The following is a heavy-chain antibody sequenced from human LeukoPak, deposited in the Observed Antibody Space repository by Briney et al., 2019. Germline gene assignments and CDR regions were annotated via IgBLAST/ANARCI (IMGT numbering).Heavy chain of an antibody. CDR1: GGSISSSSYY. V-gene: IGHV4-39*07. CDR3: ARGVGCSSTSCSDYYYYYMDV. D-gene: IGHD2-2*01. J-gene: IGHJ6*03. CDR2: IYYSGST. Sequence: SETLSLTCTVSGGSISSSSYYWGWIRQPPGKGLEWIGSIYYSGSTYYNPSLKSRVTLSVDTSKDQFSLKLSSVTAADTAVYYCARGVGCSSTSCSDYYYYYMDVWGKGTTVTVSS.